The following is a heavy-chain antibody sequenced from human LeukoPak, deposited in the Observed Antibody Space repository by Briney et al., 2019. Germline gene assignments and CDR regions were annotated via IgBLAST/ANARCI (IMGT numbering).Heavy chain of an antibody. Sequence: GGSLRLSCAASGFTFSSYRMNWVRQAPGKGLEWVSYISSSSSTIYYADSVKGRFTISRDNAKNSLYLQMNSLRDEDTAVYYCARDETDYYDILTGGFDYWGQGTLVTVSS. CDR2: ISSSSSTI. V-gene: IGHV3-48*02. CDR1: GFTFSSYR. J-gene: IGHJ4*02. D-gene: IGHD3-9*01. CDR3: ARDETDYYDILTGGFDY.